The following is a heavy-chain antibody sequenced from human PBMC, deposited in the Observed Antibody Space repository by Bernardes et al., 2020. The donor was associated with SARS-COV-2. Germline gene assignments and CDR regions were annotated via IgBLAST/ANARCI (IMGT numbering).Heavy chain of an antibody. CDR3: ARLYSSGWYSDY. Sequence: GSLRLSCAASGFTFSSYSMNWVRQAPGKGLEWVSSISSSSSYIYYADSVKGRFTISRDNAKNSLYLQMNSLRAEDTAVYYCARLYSSGWYSDYWGQGTLVTVSS. D-gene: IGHD6-19*01. CDR2: ISSSSSYI. V-gene: IGHV3-21*01. CDR1: GFTFSSYS. J-gene: IGHJ4*02.